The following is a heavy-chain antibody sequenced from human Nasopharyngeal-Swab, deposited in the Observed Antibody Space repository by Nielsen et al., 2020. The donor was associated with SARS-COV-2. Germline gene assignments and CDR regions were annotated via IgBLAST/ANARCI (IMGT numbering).Heavy chain of an antibody. CDR3: ARVNYGSGSYLGGVDY. Sequence: GESLKISCAASGFTFSSYAMHWVRQAPGKGLEWVAVISYDGSNKYYADSVKGRFTISRDNSKNTLYLQMNSLRAEDAAVYYCARVNYGSGSYLGGVDYWGQGTLVTVSS. D-gene: IGHD3-10*01. CDR1: GFTFSSYA. J-gene: IGHJ4*02. V-gene: IGHV3-30*04. CDR2: ISYDGSNK.